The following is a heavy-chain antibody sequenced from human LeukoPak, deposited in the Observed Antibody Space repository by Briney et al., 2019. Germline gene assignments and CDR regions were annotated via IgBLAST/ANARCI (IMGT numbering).Heavy chain of an antibody. Sequence: GGSLRLSCAASGFTFSNYAMNWVRQAPGKGLEWVANIKQDGSEKYYVDSVKGRFTISRDNAKNSLYLQMNSLRAEDTAVYYCARDKVVGATYFDYWGQGTLVTVSS. CDR1: GFTFSNYA. J-gene: IGHJ4*02. CDR2: IKQDGSEK. V-gene: IGHV3-7*01. CDR3: ARDKVVGATYFDY. D-gene: IGHD2-15*01.